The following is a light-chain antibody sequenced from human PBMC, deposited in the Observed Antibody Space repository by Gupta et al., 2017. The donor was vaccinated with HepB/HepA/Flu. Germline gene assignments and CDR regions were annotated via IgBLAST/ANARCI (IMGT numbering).Light chain of an antibody. CDR1: QGISTY. J-gene: IGKJ3*01. Sequence: DIQLTQSPSFLSASIGDRVTITCRASQGISTYLAWYQQKPGKAPKLLMYAASTLQSGVPPRFSGSGSGTEFTLTINILEPEDAATYFCQQVNSYLFSFGHGTKVDIK. CDR3: QQVNSYLFS. CDR2: AAS. V-gene: IGKV1-9*01.